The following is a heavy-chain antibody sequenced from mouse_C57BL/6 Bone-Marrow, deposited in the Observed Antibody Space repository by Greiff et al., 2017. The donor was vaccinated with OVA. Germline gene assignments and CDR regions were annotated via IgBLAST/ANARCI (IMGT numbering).Heavy chain of an antibody. CDR1: GFTFSDYG. CDR2: ISSGSSTI. CDR3: ARNYYGNLFAY. J-gene: IGHJ3*01. Sequence: DVKLVESGGGLVKPGGSLKLSCAASGFTFSDYGMHWVRQAPEKGLEWVAYISSGSSTIYYADTVKGRFTISRDNAKNTLFLQMTSLRSEDTAMYYCARNYYGNLFAYWGQGTLVTVSA. V-gene: IGHV5-17*01. D-gene: IGHD2-1*01.